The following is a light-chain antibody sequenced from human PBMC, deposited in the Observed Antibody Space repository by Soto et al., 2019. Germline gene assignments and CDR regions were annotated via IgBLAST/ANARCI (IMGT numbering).Light chain of an antibody. J-gene: IGKJ3*01. CDR1: QSISTA. V-gene: IGKV3-15*01. Sequence: EIGMTQSPATLSVSPGARATLSGRTSQSISTALAWSQKKPGKAPRRLIYGAFTRSNGIPTRFSGGGAGTEFSITINSLQFEVLAIYDCDEDDYWRRFNFGPGSKVVIK. CDR3: DEDDYWRRFN. CDR2: GAF.